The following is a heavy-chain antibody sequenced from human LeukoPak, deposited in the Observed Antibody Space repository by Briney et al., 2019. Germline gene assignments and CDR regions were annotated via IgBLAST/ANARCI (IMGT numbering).Heavy chain of an antibody. J-gene: IGHJ4*02. D-gene: IGHD6-13*01. CDR2: IYPGDSDP. CDR3: ARHGLGSSWFGFDY. CDR1: EYSFATYW. V-gene: IGHV5-51*01. Sequence: GESLKISCKGSEYSFATYWIGWVRQMPGKGLEWVGIIYPGDSDPRYSPSFQGQVTISADKSISTAYLQWSSLKASDSAMYYCARHGLGSSWFGFDYWGQGTLVTVSS.